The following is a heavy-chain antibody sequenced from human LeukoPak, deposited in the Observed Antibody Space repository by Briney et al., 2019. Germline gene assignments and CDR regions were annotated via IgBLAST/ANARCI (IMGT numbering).Heavy chain of an antibody. CDR1: GGSISSHY. V-gene: IGHV4-59*11. CDR2: IYYSGST. D-gene: IGHD3/OR15-3a*01. Sequence: SETLSLTCTVSGGSISSHYWSWIRQPPWKGLQWIGYIYYSGSTNYNPSLKSRFTISVDTSKNQFSLKLSSVTAADTAVYYCARSHSVWTSFDYWGQGTLVTVSS. CDR3: ARSHSVWTSFDY. J-gene: IGHJ4*02.